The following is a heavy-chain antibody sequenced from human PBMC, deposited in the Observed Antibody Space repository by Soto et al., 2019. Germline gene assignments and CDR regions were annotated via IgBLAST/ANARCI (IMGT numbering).Heavy chain of an antibody. CDR2: ISGSGSNT. CDR3: ANSREGVPITPEA. J-gene: IGHJ5*02. V-gene: IGHV3-23*01. CDR1: GFTFSSHA. D-gene: IGHD3-10*01. Sequence: EVQLLESGGGLVQPGGSLRLSCAASGFTFSSHAMSWVRQAPGKGLEWVSAISGSGSNTYYADSVKGRFTISRDNSKNTLYLQMNSLRAEDTAFYYCANSREGVPITPEAWGQGTLVTVSS.